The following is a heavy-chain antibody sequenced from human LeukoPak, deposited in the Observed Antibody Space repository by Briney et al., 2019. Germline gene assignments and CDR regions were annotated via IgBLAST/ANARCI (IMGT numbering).Heavy chain of an antibody. CDR1: GFIFSSYW. D-gene: IGHD3-3*01. V-gene: IGHV3-7*01. CDR2: IKDDGNEQ. J-gene: IGHJ3*02. CDR3: ARDPYFDAFDM. Sequence: GGSLRLSCVASGFIFSSYWMSWVRQAPGKGLEWVANIKDDGNEQYYVDSVRGRFTIFRDNAKNSLYLQMNSLRAEDTAVYYCARDPYFDAFDMWGQGTMVTVSS.